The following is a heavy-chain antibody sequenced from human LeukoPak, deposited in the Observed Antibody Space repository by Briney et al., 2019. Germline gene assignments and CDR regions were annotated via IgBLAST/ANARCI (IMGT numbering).Heavy chain of an antibody. CDR3: ARDVLGSGRNDAFDI. V-gene: IGHV4-61*01. Sequence: SETLSLTCTVSGGSISSGSFYWSWIRQPPGKGLEWIGYIYYSGTTNYNPSLKSRVTISVDTFKNQFSLKLSSVTAADTAVYYCARDVLGSGRNDAFDIWGQGTMVTVSS. D-gene: IGHD2-15*01. CDR2: IYYSGTT. CDR1: GGSISSGSFY. J-gene: IGHJ3*02.